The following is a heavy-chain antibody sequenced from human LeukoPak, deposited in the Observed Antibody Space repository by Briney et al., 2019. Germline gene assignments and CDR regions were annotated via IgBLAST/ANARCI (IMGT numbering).Heavy chain of an antibody. CDR1: GGSVSSGDYY. CDR2: MYYNGST. V-gene: IGHV4-30-4*01. D-gene: IGHD2-2*01. Sequence: PSQTLSLTCTVSGGSVSSGDYYWSWIRQPPGKGLEWIRYMYYNGSTYYNPSLKSRVTISVDTSKNQFSLKLSSVTAADTAVYYCARVAGGHCSSTSCYGGIDYWGQGTLVTVSS. J-gene: IGHJ4*02. CDR3: ARVAGGHCSSTSCYGGIDY.